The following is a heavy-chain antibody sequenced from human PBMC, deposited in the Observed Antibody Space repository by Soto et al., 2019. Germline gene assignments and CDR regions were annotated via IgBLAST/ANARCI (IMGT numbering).Heavy chain of an antibody. CDR2: IYWDDDK. Sequence: QITLKESGPTLVKPTQTLTLTCTFSGFSLSTSGVGVGWIRQPPGKALEWLALIYWDDDKRYSPSLKSRLTITKDTSKNQVVLTMTNMDPVDTATYYCAHSIPPYSSGRYEGEPSGWYFDLWGRGTLVTVSS. V-gene: IGHV2-5*02. D-gene: IGHD6-19*01. J-gene: IGHJ2*01. CDR1: GFSLSTSGVG. CDR3: AHSIPPYSSGRYEGEPSGWYFDL.